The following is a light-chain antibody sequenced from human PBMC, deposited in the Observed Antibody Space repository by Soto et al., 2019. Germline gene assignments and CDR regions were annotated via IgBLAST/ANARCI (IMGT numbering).Light chain of an antibody. CDR2: DVS. CDR3: SSYTSSSTPVV. Sequence: QSVLTQPASVSGSPGQSITISCTGTSSDVGGYNYVSWYQQHPGKAPKLMIYDVSNRPSVVSNRFSGSKSGNTASLTISGLQAEDWADYYCSSYTSSSTPVVFGGGTEVTVL. J-gene: IGLJ2*01. CDR1: SSDVGGYNY. V-gene: IGLV2-14*01.